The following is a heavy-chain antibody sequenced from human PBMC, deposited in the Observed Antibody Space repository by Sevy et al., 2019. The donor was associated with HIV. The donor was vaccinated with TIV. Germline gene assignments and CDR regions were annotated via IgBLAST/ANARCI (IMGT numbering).Heavy chain of an antibody. CDR3: AREADGYNYVAEY. V-gene: IGHV4-4*07. J-gene: IGHJ4*02. Sequence: SETLSLTCTVSGGSISRFYWSWIRQPAGKGLEWIGRVYSSGKTKYHPSLKSRVTMSLDTSKNQFSLKLNSVTAADTAVYYCAREADGYNYVAEYWGQGTLVTVSS. D-gene: IGHD5-12*01. CDR2: VYSSGKT. CDR1: GGSISRFY.